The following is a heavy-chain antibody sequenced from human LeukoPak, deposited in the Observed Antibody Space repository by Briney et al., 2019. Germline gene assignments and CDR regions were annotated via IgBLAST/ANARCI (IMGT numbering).Heavy chain of an antibody. J-gene: IGHJ6*03. Sequence: ASVKVSCKASGYTFTGYYLYWVRQAPGQGLEWMGWISAYNGNTNYAQKLQGRVTMTTDTSTSTAYMELRSLRSDDTAVYYCARSVAEYYYYYYMDVWGKGTTVTVSS. CDR2: ISAYNGNT. D-gene: IGHD6-19*01. CDR1: GYTFTGYY. CDR3: ARSVAEYYYYYYMDV. V-gene: IGHV1-18*04.